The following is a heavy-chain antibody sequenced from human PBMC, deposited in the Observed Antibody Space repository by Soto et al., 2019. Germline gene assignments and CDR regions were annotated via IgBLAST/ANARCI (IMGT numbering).Heavy chain of an antibody. CDR2: IYYSGST. D-gene: IGHD4-4*01. V-gene: IGHV4-31*03. CDR1: GGSISSGGYY. CDR3: ARDDYSNYWFDP. Sequence: SETLSLTCTVSGGSISSGGYYWSWIRQHPGKGLEWIGYIYYSGSTYYNPSLKSRVTISVDTSKNQFSLKLSSVTAADTAVYYCARDDYSNYWFDPWGQGTLVTVLL. J-gene: IGHJ5*02.